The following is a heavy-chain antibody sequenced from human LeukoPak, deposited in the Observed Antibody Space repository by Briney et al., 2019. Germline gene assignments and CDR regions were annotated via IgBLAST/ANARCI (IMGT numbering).Heavy chain of an antibody. D-gene: IGHD4-17*01. CDR1: GGSISSYY. Sequence: PSETLSLTCTVSGGSISSYYWSWIRQPPGKGLEWIGYIYTSGSTNYNPSLKSRVTISVDTSKNQFSLKLSSVTAADTAVYYCAREGDYGDYYRRYWFDPWGQGTLVTVSS. J-gene: IGHJ5*02. V-gene: IGHV4-59*01. CDR2: IYTSGST. CDR3: AREGDYGDYYRRYWFDP.